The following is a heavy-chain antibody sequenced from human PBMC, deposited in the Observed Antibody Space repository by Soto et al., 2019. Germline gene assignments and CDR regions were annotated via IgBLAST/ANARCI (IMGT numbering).Heavy chain of an antibody. Sequence: EVQLLESGGGLVQPGGSLTLSCAASGFTFSNHLIHWVRQAPGEGLEWVSGFAGNFVNTLYADSVKGRFTISRDNSKNTSYLQMNNLRAEDTAIYYCVKEGRLGVEGPDLWGQGRLVTVSS. J-gene: IGHJ5*02. CDR3: VKEGRLGVEGPDL. V-gene: IGHV3-23*01. D-gene: IGHD1-26*01. CDR2: FAGNFVNT. CDR1: GFTFSNHL.